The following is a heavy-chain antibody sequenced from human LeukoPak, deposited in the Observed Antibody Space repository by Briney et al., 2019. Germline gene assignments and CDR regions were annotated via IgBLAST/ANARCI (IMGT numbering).Heavy chain of an antibody. CDR1: GFTFSNAW. CDR3: TTVGVSGRFTYFDY. V-gene: IGHV3-15*01. D-gene: IGHD2-8*01. CDR2: IKSKTDGGTT. J-gene: IGHJ4*02. Sequence: GGSLRLSCAASGFTFSNAWMSWVRQAPGKGLEWVGRIKSKTDGGTTDYAAPVKGRFTISRDDSKNTLYLQMNSLKTEDTAVYYCTTVGVSGRFTYFDYWGQGTLVTVSS.